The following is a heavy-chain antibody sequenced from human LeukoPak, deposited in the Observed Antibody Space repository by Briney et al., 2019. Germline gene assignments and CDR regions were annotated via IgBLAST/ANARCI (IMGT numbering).Heavy chain of an antibody. J-gene: IGHJ4*02. CDR2: LSGSGGST. CDR1: GFTFSSYA. CDR3: AKDGQQWLVRGYFDY. V-gene: IGHV3-23*01. Sequence: GGSLRLSCAASGFTFSSYAMSWVRQAPGQGLEWVSTLSGSGGSTYYADSVKGRFTTSRDTSKNTLYLQINSLRAEDTAVYYCAKDGQQWLVRGYFDYWGQGTLVTVSS. D-gene: IGHD6-19*01.